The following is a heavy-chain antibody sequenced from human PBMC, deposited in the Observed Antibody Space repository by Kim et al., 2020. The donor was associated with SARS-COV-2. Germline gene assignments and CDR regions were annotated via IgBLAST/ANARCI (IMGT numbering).Heavy chain of an antibody. CDR3: ARSWITIFGVVPIDAFDI. CDR2: ISAYNGNT. V-gene: IGHV1-18*01. J-gene: IGHJ3*02. Sequence: ASVKVSCKASGYTFTSYGISWVRQAPGQGLEWMGWISAYNGNTNYAQKLQGRVTMTTDTSTSTAYMELRSLRSDDTAVYYCARSWITIFGVVPIDAFDIWGQGTMVTVSS. D-gene: IGHD3-3*01. CDR1: GYTFTSYG.